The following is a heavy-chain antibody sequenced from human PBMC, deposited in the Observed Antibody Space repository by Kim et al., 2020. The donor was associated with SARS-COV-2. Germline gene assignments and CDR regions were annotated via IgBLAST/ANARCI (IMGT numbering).Heavy chain of an antibody. Sequence: KGRATISVDTSKNQFSLKLSSVTAADTAVYYCARGHIAAAGTFYYYGMDVWGQGTTVTVSS. CDR3: ARGHIAAAGTFYYYGMDV. J-gene: IGHJ6*02. V-gene: IGHV4-34*04. D-gene: IGHD6-13*01.